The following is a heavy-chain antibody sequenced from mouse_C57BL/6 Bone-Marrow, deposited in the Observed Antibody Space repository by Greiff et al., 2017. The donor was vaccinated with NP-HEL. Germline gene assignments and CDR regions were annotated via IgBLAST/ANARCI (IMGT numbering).Heavy chain of an antibody. Sequence: DVKLVETGGGLVQPGGSLKLSCAASGFTFSDYYMYWVRQTPEKRLEWVAYISNGGGSNYYPDTVKGRFTISRDNAKNTLYLQMSRLKSEDTAMYYCARHLDSSGYVFAYWGQGTLVTVSA. J-gene: IGHJ3*01. CDR1: GFTFSDYY. CDR3: ARHLDSSGYVFAY. V-gene: IGHV5-12*01. CDR2: ISNGGGSN. D-gene: IGHD3-2*02.